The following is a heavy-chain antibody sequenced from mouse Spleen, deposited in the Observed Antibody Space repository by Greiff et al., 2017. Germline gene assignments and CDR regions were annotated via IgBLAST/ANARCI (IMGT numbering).Heavy chain of an antibody. CDR2: ISSGSSTI. J-gene: IGHJ3*01. D-gene: IGHD2-14*01. CDR3: ARILYRYDDAY. Sequence: DVHLVESGGGLVKPGGSLKLSCAASGFTFSDYGMHWVRQAPEKGLEWVAYISSGSSTIYYADTVKGRFTISRDNAKNTLFLQMTSLRSEDTAMYYCARILYRYDDAYWGQGTLVTVSA. V-gene: IGHV5-17*01. CDR1: GFTFSDYG.